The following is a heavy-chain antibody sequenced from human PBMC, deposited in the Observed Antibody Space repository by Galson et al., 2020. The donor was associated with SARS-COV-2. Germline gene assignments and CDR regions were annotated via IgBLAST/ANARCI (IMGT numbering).Heavy chain of an antibody. D-gene: IGHD2-15*01. J-gene: IGHJ4*02. CDR1: GFTFSSFG. Sequence: TGGSLRLSCAASGFTFSSFGMHWVRQAPGKGLEWVVVIWYDGSNKYYEDSVRGRFTISRVNSKNSLYLQMDSLRAEDTAVYYCARDVCRGTGGTCYSDYWGQGTLVTVSS. V-gene: IGHV3-33*01. CDR2: IWYDGSNK. CDR3: ARDVCRGTGGTCYSDY.